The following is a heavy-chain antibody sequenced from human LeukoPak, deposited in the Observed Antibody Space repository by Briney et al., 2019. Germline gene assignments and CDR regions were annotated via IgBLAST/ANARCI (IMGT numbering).Heavy chain of an antibody. D-gene: IGHD3-3*01. CDR2: ISGSSSSI. CDR3: AVYGVSTIAFDY. Sequence: GGSLRLSCEASGFTFSSYWMHWVRQAPGKGLEWVSSISGSSSSISNADSVMGRFTISRDNSKNSVYLQMSSLRAEDTAVYYCAVYGVSTIAFDYWGQGTLVTVSS. J-gene: IGHJ4*02. V-gene: IGHV3-21*01. CDR1: GFTFSSYW.